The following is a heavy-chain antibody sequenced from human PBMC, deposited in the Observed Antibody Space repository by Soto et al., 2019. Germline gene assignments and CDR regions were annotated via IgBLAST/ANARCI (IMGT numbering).Heavy chain of an antibody. CDR3: ARGRGLRYNWFDP. CDR2: INHSGST. Sequence: SETLSLTCAVYGGSFSGYYWSWIRQPPGKGLEWIGEINHSGSTNYNPSLKSRVTISVDTSKNQFSLKLSSVTAADTAVYYCARGRGLRYNWFDPWGQGTLVTAPQ. D-gene: IGHD4-17*01. CDR1: GGSFSGYY. J-gene: IGHJ5*02. V-gene: IGHV4-34*01.